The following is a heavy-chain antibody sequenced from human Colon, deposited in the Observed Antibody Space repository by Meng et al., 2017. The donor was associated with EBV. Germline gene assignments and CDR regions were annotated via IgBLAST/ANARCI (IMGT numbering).Heavy chain of an antibody. Sequence: QQADPGLVQPSQPLSLTCAVSGDSISSGDYSWSWIRQPSGQGLEWIGYIYHGGTTYNTSLKSRVTISVDNSKNQFSLRLTSVTAADTAVYYCARGPYCGGDCYWFDPWGQGTLVTVSS. CDR1: GDSISSGDYS. V-gene: IGHV4-30-2*01. CDR3: ARGPYCGGDCYWFDP. CDR2: IYHGGTT. J-gene: IGHJ5*02. D-gene: IGHD2-21*02.